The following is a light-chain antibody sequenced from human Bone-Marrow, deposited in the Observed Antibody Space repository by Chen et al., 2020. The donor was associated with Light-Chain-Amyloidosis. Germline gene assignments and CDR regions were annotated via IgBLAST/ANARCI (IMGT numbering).Light chain of an antibody. CDR2: RIH. Sequence: QSALTQPPSASGTPGPRVTISCSGATSNIGSNYVHWYQHLPGTAPKLLIYRIHQRPSGVPDRFSGSTSGTTASLAISGLRSEDEGDYYCVTWDDRLDNWMFGGGTKLTVL. CDR3: VTWDDRLDNWM. CDR1: TSNIGSNY. V-gene: IGLV1-47*01. J-gene: IGLJ3*02.